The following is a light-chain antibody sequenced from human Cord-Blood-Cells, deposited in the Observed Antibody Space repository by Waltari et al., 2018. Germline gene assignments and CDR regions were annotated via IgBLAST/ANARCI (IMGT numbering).Light chain of an antibody. CDR3: QQSRA. V-gene: IGKV1-5*03. Sequence: DIQMTQSPSTLSASVGDRVTITCRASQSISSWLAWYQQKPGKAPKLLIYKASSLESGVPSRFSGSGSGTEFTLTISSQQPDDFATYYCQQSRAFGQGTKVEIK. J-gene: IGKJ1*01. CDR2: KAS. CDR1: QSISSW.